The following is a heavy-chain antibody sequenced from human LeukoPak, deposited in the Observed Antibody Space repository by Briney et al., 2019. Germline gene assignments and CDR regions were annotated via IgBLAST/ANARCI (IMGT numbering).Heavy chain of an antibody. CDR1: GGTFSSYA. CDR3: ARNLQSDLLRFLEWDNWFDP. V-gene: IGHV1-69*05. J-gene: IGHJ5*02. CDR2: IIPIFGTA. D-gene: IGHD3-3*01. Sequence: SVKVSCKASGGTFSSYAISWVRQAPGQGLEWMGGIIPIFGTANYAQKFQGRVTITTDESTSTAYMELSSLRSEDTAVYYCARNLQSDLLRFLEWDNWFDPWGQGTLVTVS.